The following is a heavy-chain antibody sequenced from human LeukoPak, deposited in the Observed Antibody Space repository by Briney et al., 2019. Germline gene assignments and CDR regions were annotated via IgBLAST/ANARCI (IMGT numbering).Heavy chain of an antibody. CDR3: ARAPVVPAADQFDY. D-gene: IGHD2-2*01. CDR2: IYYSGST. J-gene: IGHJ4*02. CDR1: GGSISSGDYY. V-gene: IGHV4-30-4*08. Sequence: PSETLSLTCTVSGGSISSGDYYWSWLRQPPGKGLEWIGYIYYSGSTYYNPSLKSRVTISVDTSKNQFSLKLSSVTAADTAVYYCARAPVVPAADQFDYWGQGTLVTVSS.